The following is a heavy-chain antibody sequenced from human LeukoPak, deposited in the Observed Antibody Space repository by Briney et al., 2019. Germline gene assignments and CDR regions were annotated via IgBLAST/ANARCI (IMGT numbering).Heavy chain of an antibody. CDR1: GYSISSGFY. Sequence: PSETLSLTCTVSGYSISSGFYWGWIRQPPGKGLEWIGSIYHSGSTYYNPSLKSRVTISVDTSKNQFSLKLSSVTAADTAVYYCARDPDSGYRRAIDYWGQGTLVTVSS. CDR3: ARDPDSGYRRAIDY. CDR2: IYHSGST. D-gene: IGHD5-12*01. V-gene: IGHV4-38-2*02. J-gene: IGHJ4*02.